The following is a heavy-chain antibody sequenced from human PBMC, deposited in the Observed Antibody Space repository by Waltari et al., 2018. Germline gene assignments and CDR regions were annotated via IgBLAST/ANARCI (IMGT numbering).Heavy chain of an antibody. V-gene: IGHV4-61*02. CDR1: GGSISSGSYY. CDR2: IYTSGST. Sequence: QVQLQESGPGLVKPSQTLSLTCTVSGGSISSGSYYWSWIRQPAGKGLEWIGRIYTSGSTNYNPSFKSRVTISVDTSKNQFSLKLSSVTAADTAVYYCAREVTLANFDYWGQGTLVTVSS. CDR3: AREVTLANFDY. D-gene: IGHD2-21*02. J-gene: IGHJ4*02.